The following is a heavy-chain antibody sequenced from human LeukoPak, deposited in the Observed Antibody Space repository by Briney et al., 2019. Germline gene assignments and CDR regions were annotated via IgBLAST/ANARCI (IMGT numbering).Heavy chain of an antibody. CDR2: ISGNGVST. J-gene: IGHJ4*02. CDR3: AKGLGGRSGWYWGGFDY. D-gene: IGHD6-19*01. V-gene: IGHV3-23*01. Sequence: TGGSLRLSCAASEFTFCDYAMGWVRQGPGKGVEWGSAISGNGVSTFYADSVRGRFTISRDNSNNALYLQMNSLRPEDTAVYYCAKGLGGRSGWYWGGFDYWGQGALVTVSS. CDR1: EFTFCDYA.